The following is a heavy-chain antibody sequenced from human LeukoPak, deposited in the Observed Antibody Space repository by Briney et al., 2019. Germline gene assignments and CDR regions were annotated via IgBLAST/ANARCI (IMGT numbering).Heavy chain of an antibody. CDR3: ARRRYYDSTGYLD. CDR1: GDSISSSSYY. V-gene: IGHV4-39*01. CDR2: IYYSGST. Sequence: SETLSVTCTISGDSISSSSYYWDWIRQCAGKGLEWIGTIYYSGSTYYNASLKSRLFISIDTSNNQFSLRLSFVTAADTAVYYCARRRYYDSTGYLDWGQGTLITVSS. D-gene: IGHD3-22*01. J-gene: IGHJ1*01.